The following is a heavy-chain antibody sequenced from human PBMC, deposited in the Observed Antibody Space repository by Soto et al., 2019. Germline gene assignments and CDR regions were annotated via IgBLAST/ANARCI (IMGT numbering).Heavy chain of an antibody. D-gene: IGHD2-2*01. CDR3: ARGIEREYCISISCYVAGARYRIDV. V-gene: IGHV1-46*01. CDR2: INPSGGST. J-gene: IGHJ6*02. CDR1: GYTFTSYY. Sequence: ASVKVSCKASGYTFTSYYMHWVRQAPGQGLEWMGIINPSGGSTGYAQKFQGRVTMTRDTSTSTVYMELSSLRSEDTAVYYCARGIEREYCISISCYVAGARYRIDVWGQGTSVPGSS.